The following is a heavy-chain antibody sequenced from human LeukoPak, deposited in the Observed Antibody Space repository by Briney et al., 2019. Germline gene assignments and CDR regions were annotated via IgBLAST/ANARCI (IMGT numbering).Heavy chain of an antibody. Sequence: SETLSLTCAAYGGSFSGYYWSWIRQPPGKGLEWIGEINHSGSTNYNPSLKSRVTISVDTSKNQFSLKLSSVTAADTAVYYCARDLRGPWGQGTLVTVSS. CDR3: ARDLRGP. J-gene: IGHJ4*02. CDR1: GGSFSGYY. D-gene: IGHD1-26*01. V-gene: IGHV4-34*01. CDR2: INHSGST.